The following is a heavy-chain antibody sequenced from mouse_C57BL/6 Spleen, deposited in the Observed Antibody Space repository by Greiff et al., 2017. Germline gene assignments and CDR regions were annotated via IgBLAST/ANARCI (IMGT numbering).Heavy chain of an antibody. D-gene: IGHD1-2*01. V-gene: IGHV5-16*01. CDR2: INYDGSST. Sequence: EVHLVESEGGLVQPGSSMKLSCTASGFTFSDYYMAWVRQVPEKGLEWVANINYDGSSTYYLDSLKSRFIISRDNAKNILYLQMSSLKSEDTATYYCARGAHYYGYYYAMDYWGQGTSVTVSS. J-gene: IGHJ4*01. CDR1: GFTFSDYY. CDR3: ARGAHYYGYYYAMDY.